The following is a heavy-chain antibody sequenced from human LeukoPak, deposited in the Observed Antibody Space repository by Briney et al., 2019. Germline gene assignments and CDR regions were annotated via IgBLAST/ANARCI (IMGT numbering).Heavy chain of an antibody. V-gene: IGHV5-51*01. Sequence: KVSCKASGYTFTGYYMHWVRQAPGQGLEWMGIIYPGDSDTRYSPSFQGQVTISADKSISTAYLQWSSLKASDTAMYYCARLRYDSSGYGDYWGQGTLVTVSS. D-gene: IGHD3-22*01. J-gene: IGHJ4*02. CDR1: GYTFTGYY. CDR3: ARLRYDSSGYGDY. CDR2: IYPGDSDT.